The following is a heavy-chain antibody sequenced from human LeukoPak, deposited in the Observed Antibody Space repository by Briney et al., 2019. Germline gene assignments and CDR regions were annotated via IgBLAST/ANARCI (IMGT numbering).Heavy chain of an antibody. CDR3: ARDPEERYFDWLIAAHNWFDP. CDR1: GYTFTSYY. D-gene: IGHD3-9*01. Sequence: ASVKGSCKASGYTFTSYYMHWVRQAPGQGLEWMGIINPSGGSTSYAQKFQGRVTMTRDMSTSTFYMELSSLRSEDTAVYYCARDPEERYFDWLIAAHNWFDPWGQGTLVTVSS. CDR2: INPSGGST. V-gene: IGHV1-46*01. J-gene: IGHJ5*02.